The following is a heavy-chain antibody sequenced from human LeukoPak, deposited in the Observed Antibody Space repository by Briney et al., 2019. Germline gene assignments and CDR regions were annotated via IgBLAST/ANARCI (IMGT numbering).Heavy chain of an antibody. CDR3: ARGGVISYYFDC. Sequence: PSETLSLTCTVSGGSISSYYWSWIRQPPGKGLEWIGYIYYSGSTNYNPSLKSRVTISVDTSKNQFSLKLSSVTAADTAVYYCARGGVISYYFDCWGQGTLVTVSS. J-gene: IGHJ4*02. D-gene: IGHD3-16*02. CDR1: GGSISSYY. CDR2: IYYSGST. V-gene: IGHV4-59*01.